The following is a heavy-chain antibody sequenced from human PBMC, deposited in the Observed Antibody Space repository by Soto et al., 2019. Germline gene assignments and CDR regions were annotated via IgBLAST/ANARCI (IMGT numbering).Heavy chain of an antibody. J-gene: IGHJ4*02. CDR1: GASISSSRYY. V-gene: IGHV4-39*01. CDR2: IYHSGST. Sequence: PSESLSLTCNVSGASISSSRYYWGWIRQPPGKGLGLIGTIYHSGSTNYTPSLKSRVTISVDTSKNQFSLKLSSVTAADTAVYYCARHAPYYYDSSGYSMGLDYWGQGTLVTVSS. D-gene: IGHD3-22*01. CDR3: ARHAPYYYDSSGYSMGLDY.